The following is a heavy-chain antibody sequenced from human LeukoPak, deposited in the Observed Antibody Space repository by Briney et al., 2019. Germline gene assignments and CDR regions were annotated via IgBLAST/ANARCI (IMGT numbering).Heavy chain of an antibody. Sequence: GKSLRLSCIASRFTFSNYGMHWVRQAPSKGLEWVAVISYDGSNKYYADSVKGRFTISRDNSKNTLYLQMNSLSAEDTAVYYCAKLYGXFDYWGXXXLVTVSS. CDR1: RFTFSNYG. CDR2: ISYDGSNK. J-gene: IGHJ4*01. V-gene: IGHV3-30*18. D-gene: IGHD2-2*02. CDR3: AKLYGXFDY.